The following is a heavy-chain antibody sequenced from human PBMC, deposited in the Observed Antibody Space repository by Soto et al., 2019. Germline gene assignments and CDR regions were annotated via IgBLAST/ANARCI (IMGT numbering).Heavy chain of an antibody. J-gene: IGHJ4*02. CDR1: GFTFSSYA. CDR2: ISGSGGST. V-gene: IGHV3-23*01. D-gene: IGHD3-9*01. Sequence: GGSLRLSCAASGFTFSSYAMSWVRQAPGKGLEWVSAISGSGGSTYYADSVKGRFTISRDNSKNMLHLQMNSLRAEDTAVYYCAKPASGYFEVLDYWGQGTLVTVSS. CDR3: AKPASGYFEVLDY.